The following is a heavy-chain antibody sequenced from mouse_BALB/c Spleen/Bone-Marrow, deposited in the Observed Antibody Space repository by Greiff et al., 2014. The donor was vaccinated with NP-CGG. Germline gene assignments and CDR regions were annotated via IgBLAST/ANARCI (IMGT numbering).Heavy chain of an antibody. D-gene: IGHD2-14*01. Sequence: LVESGAELVMPGASVKMSCKASGRTLTDYWMHWVKQRPGQGLEWIGAIDTSDSYTSYNQKFKGKATLTVDESSSTAYMQLSSLTSEDSAVYYCARSDYRFDPLPYWGQGTLVTVSA. J-gene: IGHJ3*01. CDR3: ARSDYRFDPLPY. CDR1: GRTLTDYW. CDR2: IDTSDSYT. V-gene: IGHV1-69*01.